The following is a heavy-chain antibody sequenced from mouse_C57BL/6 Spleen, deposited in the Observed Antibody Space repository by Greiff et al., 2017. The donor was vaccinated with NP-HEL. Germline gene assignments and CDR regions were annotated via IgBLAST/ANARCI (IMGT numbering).Heavy chain of an antibody. Sequence: QVQLQQPGAELVRPGSSVKLSCKASGYTFTSYWMHWVKQRPIQGLEWIGNIDPSDSETHYNQKFKDKATLTVDKSSSTAYMQLSSLTSEDSAVYYCARRGIYYGNYAGFAYWGQGTLVTVSA. CDR3: ARRGIYYGNYAGFAY. J-gene: IGHJ3*01. D-gene: IGHD2-1*01. V-gene: IGHV1-52*01. CDR1: GYTFTSYW. CDR2: IDPSDSET.